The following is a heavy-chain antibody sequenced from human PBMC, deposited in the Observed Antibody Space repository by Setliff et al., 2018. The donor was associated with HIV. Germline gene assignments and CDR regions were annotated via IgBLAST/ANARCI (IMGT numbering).Heavy chain of an antibody. CDR3: ATGPGPYGDYNWFDP. J-gene: IGHJ5*02. Sequence: SETLSLTCTVSGGSISSGDYYWSWIRQPPGKCLEWIGNIYDSESTYYNPSLKSRVTISVDTSKNHFSLKLNSVNAADTAVYYCATGPGPYGDYNWFDPWGQGALVTVSS. V-gene: IGHV4-30-4*08. CDR2: IYDSEST. CDR1: GGSISSGDYY. D-gene: IGHD4-17*01.